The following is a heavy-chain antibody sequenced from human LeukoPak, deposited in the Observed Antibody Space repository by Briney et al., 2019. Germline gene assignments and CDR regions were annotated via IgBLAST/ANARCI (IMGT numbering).Heavy chain of an antibody. V-gene: IGHV4-39*01. Sequence: PSETLSLTCTVSGGSISSSSYYWGWIRQPPGKGLEWIGSIYYSGSTYYNPSLKSRVTISVDTSKNQFSLKLSSVTAADTAVYYCARLADYWRAFDYWGQGTLVTVSS. CDR1: GGSISSSSYY. CDR3: ARLADYWRAFDY. J-gene: IGHJ4*02. D-gene: IGHD4/OR15-4a*01. CDR2: IYYSGST.